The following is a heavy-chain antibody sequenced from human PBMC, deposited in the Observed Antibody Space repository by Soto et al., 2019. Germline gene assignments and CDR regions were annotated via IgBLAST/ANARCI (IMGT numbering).Heavy chain of an antibody. V-gene: IGHV1-18*01. CDR1: GYNFIKYG. Sequence: QVQLVQSGAEVKKPGASVKVSCKALGYNFIKYGINWVRQAPGQGLEWMGWISPYSGYTHSAQKFQGRLTLTTATAATTACMELRSLRSADTALYYCTREAIVVIPAAQPSHFDSWGQGTLVTVSS. CDR2: ISPYSGYT. D-gene: IGHD2-2*01. CDR3: TREAIVVIPAAQPSHFDS. J-gene: IGHJ4*02.